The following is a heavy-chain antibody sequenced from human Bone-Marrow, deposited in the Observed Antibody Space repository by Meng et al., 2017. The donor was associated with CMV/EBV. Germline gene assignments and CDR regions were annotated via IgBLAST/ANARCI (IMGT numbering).Heavy chain of an antibody. CDR2: ISAYNGNT. D-gene: IGHD6-13*01. Sequence: ASVTVSCKASGYTFTSYGISWVRQAPGQGLEWMGWISAYNGNTNYAQKLQGRVTMTTDTPTSTAYMELRSLRSDATAVYYCAMQLAPNYDSYGMDVWGQGTTVTVSS. V-gene: IGHV1-18*01. J-gene: IGHJ6*02. CDR3: AMQLAPNYDSYGMDV. CDR1: GYTFTSYG.